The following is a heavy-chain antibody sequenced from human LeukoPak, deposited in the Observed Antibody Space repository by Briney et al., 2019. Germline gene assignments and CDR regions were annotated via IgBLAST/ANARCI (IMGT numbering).Heavy chain of an antibody. CDR2: RKQDGSEK. Sequence: PGRSLRPSCAAAGFTFSSDWISWVRQAPRKRLEWVANRKQDGSEKYYVDSVKGRFTISRDNAKNSLYLQMNSLRAEDTAVYYCASRKPLDAFDIWGRGTMVTVSS. J-gene: IGHJ3*02. V-gene: IGHV3-7*01. CDR1: GFTFSSDW. CDR3: ASRKPLDAFDI.